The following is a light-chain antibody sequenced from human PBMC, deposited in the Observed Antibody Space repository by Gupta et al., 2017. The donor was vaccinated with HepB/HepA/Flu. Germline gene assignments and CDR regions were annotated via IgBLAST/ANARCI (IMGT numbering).Light chain of an antibody. Sequence: QWAPPQLASLSGSPCPAITIPCTGTSSDVGGYNYVSWYQQHPAKAPKLMIYDVSNRPSGVSNRFSGSKSGNTASLTISGLQAEDEADYYCSSYTSSSTRVVFGGGTKLTVL. CDR2: DVS. V-gene: IGLV2-14*03. J-gene: IGLJ2*01. CDR1: SSDVGGYNY. CDR3: SSYTSSSTRVV.